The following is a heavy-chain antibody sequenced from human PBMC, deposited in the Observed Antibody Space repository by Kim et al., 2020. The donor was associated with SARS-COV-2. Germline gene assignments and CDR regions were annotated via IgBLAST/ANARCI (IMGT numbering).Heavy chain of an antibody. J-gene: IGHJ4*02. CDR3: AKGMRGSGKNDY. Sequence: CNADDVKCRFTISRDNSKNTLYLQMNRLRAEDKAVYYCAKGMRGSGKNDYWGQGTLVTVSS. V-gene: IGHV3-30*02. D-gene: IGHD3-10*01.